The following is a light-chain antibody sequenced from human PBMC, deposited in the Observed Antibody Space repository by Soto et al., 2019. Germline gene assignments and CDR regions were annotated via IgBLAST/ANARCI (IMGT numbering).Light chain of an antibody. CDR2: DTS. J-gene: IGKJ4*01. V-gene: IGKV3-15*01. Sequence: EVVMRQSQATLSVSLGEGATLSCRASQGIGDTLAWYQHNPGQTPRLLIYDTSTRATGVPTRFSGSRSGAEFTLTINSLQSEDFAVYYCQPYNNWPLTFGGGTKVDIK. CDR3: QPYNNWPLT. CDR1: QGIGDT.